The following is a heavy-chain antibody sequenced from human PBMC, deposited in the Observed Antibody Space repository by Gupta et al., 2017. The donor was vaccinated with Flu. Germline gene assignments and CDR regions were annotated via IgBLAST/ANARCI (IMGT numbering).Heavy chain of an antibody. J-gene: IGHJ5*02. CDR2: INHSGST. D-gene: IGHD2-2*02. V-gene: IGHV4-34*01. Sequence: QVQLQQWGAGLLKPSETLSLTCAVYGGSFSGYYWSWIRQPPGKGLEWMGEINHSGSTNYNPSLKSRVTISVDTSKNQFSLKLSSVTAADTAVYYCARKARNQGPYCSSTSCYTRRGSWFDPWGQGTLVTVSS. CDR1: GGSFSGYY. CDR3: ARKARNQGPYCSSTSCYTRRGSWFDP.